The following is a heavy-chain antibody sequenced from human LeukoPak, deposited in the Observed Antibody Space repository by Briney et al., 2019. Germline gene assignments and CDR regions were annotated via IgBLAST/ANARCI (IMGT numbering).Heavy chain of an antibody. J-gene: IGHJ4*02. D-gene: IGHD4-17*01. CDR3: ARREKTTEIFDH. V-gene: IGHV5-51*01. CDR1: GYTFTNYW. Sequence: GESLKISCKGSGYTFTNYWIGWVRQMPGKGLEWMGIIYPGDSDTRYNPSFQGQVTISADESISTAYLQWSSLKASDTAIYYCARREKTTEIFDHWGQGTLVSVSS. CDR2: IYPGDSDT.